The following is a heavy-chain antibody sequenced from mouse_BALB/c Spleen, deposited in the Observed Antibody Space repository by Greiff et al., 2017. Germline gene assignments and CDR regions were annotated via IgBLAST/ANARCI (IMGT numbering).Heavy chain of an antibody. CDR2: INPYNGAT. CDR1: GYSFTGYY. CDR3: ARISGYDVDWFAY. V-gene: IGHV1-31*01. J-gene: IGHJ3*01. D-gene: IGHD2-2*01. Sequence: VQLQQSGPELVKPGASVKISCKASGYSFTGYYMHWVKQSHVKSLEWIGRINPYNGATSYNQNFKDKASLTVDKSSSTAYMELHSLTSEDSAVYYCARISGYDVDWFAYWGQGTLVTVSA.